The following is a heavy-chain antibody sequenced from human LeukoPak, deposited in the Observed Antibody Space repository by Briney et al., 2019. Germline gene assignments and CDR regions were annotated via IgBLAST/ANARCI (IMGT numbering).Heavy chain of an antibody. Sequence: ASVKVSCKASGYTFSNYAIRWVRQAPGQRLEWMGWINTRSGDPEYSHEFQGRVTISRDIAESTASMELRSLRSDDMGVYYCARDSGRGWYEFRWGQGTLVTVSS. CDR3: ARDSGRGWYEFR. CDR2: INTRSGDP. V-gene: IGHV1-3*03. J-gene: IGHJ4*02. CDR1: GYTFSNYA. D-gene: IGHD6-19*01.